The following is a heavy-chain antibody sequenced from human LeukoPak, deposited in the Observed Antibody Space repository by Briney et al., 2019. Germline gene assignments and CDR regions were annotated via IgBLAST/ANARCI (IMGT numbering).Heavy chain of an antibody. CDR3: ARRGGSGRAFDY. Sequence: SETLSLTCTVSGGSISSGNYYWSWIRQPPGKGLEWIGYIYYSGSSYYNPSLKRRVTISVDTSKNQFSLKLSSVTAADTAVYYCARRGGSGRAFDYWGQGTLVTVSS. V-gene: IGHV4-30-4*01. J-gene: IGHJ4*02. CDR2: IYYSGSS. D-gene: IGHD1-26*01. CDR1: GGSISSGNYY.